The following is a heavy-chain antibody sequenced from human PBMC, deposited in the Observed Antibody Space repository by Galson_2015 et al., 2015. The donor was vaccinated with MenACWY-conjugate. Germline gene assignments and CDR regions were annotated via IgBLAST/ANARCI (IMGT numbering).Heavy chain of an antibody. CDR3: ARGHYGMDV. V-gene: IGHV3-7*03. CDR2: IKKDGSGK. J-gene: IGHJ6*02. Sequence: SLRLSCAASGFTFRNYWMTWVRQAPGKGLEWVASIKKDGSGKYYVDPVKGRFTISRDNAKNSLYLEMNSLRVEDTAVYSCARGHYGMDVWGQGTTVTASS. CDR1: GFTFRNYW.